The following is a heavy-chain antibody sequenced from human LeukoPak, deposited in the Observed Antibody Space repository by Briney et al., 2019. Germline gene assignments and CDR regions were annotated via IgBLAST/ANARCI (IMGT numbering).Heavy chain of an antibody. CDR1: GFTFSIDD. J-gene: IGHJ4*02. V-gene: IGHV3-48*03. Sequence: GGSLRLPCAASGFTFSIDDMNWVRQAPGKGLEWVSYISSSGGTIYYADSVKGRFTISRDNADNSLYLQINSLRADDTAVYYCARGGSSSWYYWGQGTLVTVSS. CDR2: ISSSGGTI. D-gene: IGHD6-13*01. CDR3: ARGGSSSWYY.